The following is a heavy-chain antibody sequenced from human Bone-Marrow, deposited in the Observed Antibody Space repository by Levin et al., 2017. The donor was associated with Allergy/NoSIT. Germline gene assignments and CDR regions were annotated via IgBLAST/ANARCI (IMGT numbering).Heavy chain of an antibody. J-gene: IGHJ4*02. CDR3: ASDRNSGSGSSTPYFDY. V-gene: IGHV3-21*01. CDR1: GFTFSTYA. Sequence: GGSLRLSCAASGFTFSTYAMNWVRQAPGEGLEWVSSISSSSSYIYYADSVKGRFSISRDNAENSLYLQRNSLRAEDTAVYYCASDRNSGSGSSTPYFDYWGQGSLVTVSS. D-gene: IGHD1-26*01. CDR2: ISSSSSYI.